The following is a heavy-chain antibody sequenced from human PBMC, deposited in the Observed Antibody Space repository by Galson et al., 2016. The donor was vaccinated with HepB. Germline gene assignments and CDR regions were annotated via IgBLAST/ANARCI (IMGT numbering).Heavy chain of an antibody. CDR2: IYNSGST. CDR1: GGSISSGAHY. V-gene: IGHV4-61*08. CDR3: ARVGTTVTTQALGMDV. Sequence: SETLSLTCSVSGGSISSGAHYWSWIRQPPGKGLEWIGYIYNSGSTNSNPSLKSRVTISVDTSKNQFSLKLSSVTAADTAVYYCARVGTTVTTQALGMDVWGQGTTVTVS. J-gene: IGHJ6*02. D-gene: IGHD4-17*01.